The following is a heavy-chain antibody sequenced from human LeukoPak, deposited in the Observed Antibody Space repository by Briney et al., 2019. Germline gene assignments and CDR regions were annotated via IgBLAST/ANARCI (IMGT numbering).Heavy chain of an antibody. Sequence: GGSLRLSCAASGFTFSSYAMSWVRQAPGKGLEWVSAISGSGGSTYYADSVKGRFTISRDNSKNTLYLQMNSLRAEDTAVYYCASIPPPLAAAEGRDAFDIWGQGTMVTVSS. CDR3: ASIPPPLAAAEGRDAFDI. D-gene: IGHD6-13*01. CDR1: GFTFSSYA. V-gene: IGHV3-23*01. CDR2: ISGSGGST. J-gene: IGHJ3*02.